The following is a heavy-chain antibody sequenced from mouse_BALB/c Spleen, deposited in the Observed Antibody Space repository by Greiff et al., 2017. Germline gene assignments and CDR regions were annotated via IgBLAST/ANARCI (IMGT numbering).Heavy chain of an antibody. CDR2: ISNLAYSI. CDR1: GFTFSDYG. V-gene: IGHV5-15*02. J-gene: IGHJ4*01. Sequence: EVQVVESGGGLVQPGGSRKLSCAASGFTFSDYGMAWVRQAPGKGPEWVAFISNLAYSIYYADTVTGRFTISRENAKNTLYLEMSSLRSEDTAMYYCARGGYGSSYAMDYWGQGTSVTVSS. CDR3: ARGGYGSSYAMDY. D-gene: IGHD1-1*01.